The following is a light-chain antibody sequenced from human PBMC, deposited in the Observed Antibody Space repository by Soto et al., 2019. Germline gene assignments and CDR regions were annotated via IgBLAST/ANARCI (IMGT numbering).Light chain of an antibody. CDR2: AAS. V-gene: IGKV1-8*01. CDR3: QQYYSYLSYT. CDR1: QGISSY. J-gene: IGKJ2*01. Sequence: AIRMTQSPSSLSASTGDRVTITCRASQGISSYLAWYQQKPGKAPKLLLYAASTLQSGVPSRFSGSGSGTDFTLTISCLQSEDFATYYCQQYYSYLSYTFGQGTKLEIK.